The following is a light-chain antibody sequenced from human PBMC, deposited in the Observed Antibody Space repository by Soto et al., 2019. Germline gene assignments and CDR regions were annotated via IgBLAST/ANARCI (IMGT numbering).Light chain of an antibody. J-gene: IGKJ5*01. CDR3: QQFNNYPIT. CDR2: DAS. Sequence: AIQLTPSPSYLSASVGDRVTITCRASQGISSALAWYQQKPGKAPKLLIYDASSLESGVPSRFSGSGSGTDFTLTISSLQPEEFATYYCQQFNNYPITVGQLTRLEIK. CDR1: QGISSA. V-gene: IGKV1D-13*01.